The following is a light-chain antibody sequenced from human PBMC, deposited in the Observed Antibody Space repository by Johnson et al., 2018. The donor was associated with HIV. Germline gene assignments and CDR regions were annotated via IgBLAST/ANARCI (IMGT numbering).Light chain of an antibody. CDR1: SSNIGNNY. J-gene: IGLJ1*01. V-gene: IGLV1-51*01. CDR3: GTWDRGLGAVVV. CDR2: DNN. Sequence: QSVLTQPPPVSAAPGQKVTISCSGSSSNIGNNYVSWYQQLPGTAPKLLIYDNNKRPSGIPDRFSGSKYGTAATLGITGLQTGDEAVYYCGTWDRGLGAVVVFGTGTKVTVL.